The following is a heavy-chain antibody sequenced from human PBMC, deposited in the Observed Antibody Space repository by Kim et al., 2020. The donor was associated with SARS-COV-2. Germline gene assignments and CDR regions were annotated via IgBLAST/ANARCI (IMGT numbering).Heavy chain of an antibody. J-gene: IGHJ6*02. D-gene: IGHD3-3*01. Sequence: SVKVSCKASGGTFSSYAISWVRQAPGQGLEWMGGIIPIFGTANYAQKFQGRVTITADESTSTAYMELSSLRSEDTAVYYCASTTYYDFWSGYPAPHYYYYYGMDVWGQGTTVTVSS. CDR2: IIPIFGTA. CDR1: GGTFSSYA. CDR3: ASTTYYDFWSGYPAPHYYYYYGMDV. V-gene: IGHV1-69*13.